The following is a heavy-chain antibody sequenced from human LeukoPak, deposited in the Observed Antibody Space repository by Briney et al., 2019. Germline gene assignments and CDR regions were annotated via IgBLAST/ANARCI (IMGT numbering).Heavy chain of an antibody. CDR2: INSDGSST. Sequence: GGSLRLSCAASGFTFSSYWMHWVRQAPGKGLVWDSRINSDGSSTSYADSVKGRFTISRDNAKNTLYLQMNSLRADDTAVYYCARVQGHPPNGLDIWGQGTMVTVSS. V-gene: IGHV3-74*01. J-gene: IGHJ3*02. CDR1: GFTFSSYW. CDR3: ARVQGHPPNGLDI. D-gene: IGHD2-8*01.